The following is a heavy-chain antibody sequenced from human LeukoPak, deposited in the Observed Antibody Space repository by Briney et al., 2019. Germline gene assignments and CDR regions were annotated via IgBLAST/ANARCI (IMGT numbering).Heavy chain of an antibody. V-gene: IGHV1-18*04. D-gene: IGHD6-19*01. CDR3: ARGYSSGWYVGDY. CDR2: ISAYNGNT. J-gene: IGHJ4*02. Sequence: ASLKLSCKASGYTFTSYGISWVRQAPGQGLEWIAWISAYNGNTNYAQKLQGRVTMTTDTSTSTAYMELRSLRSDDTAVYYCARGYSSGWYVGDYWGQGTLVTVSS. CDR1: GYTFTSYG.